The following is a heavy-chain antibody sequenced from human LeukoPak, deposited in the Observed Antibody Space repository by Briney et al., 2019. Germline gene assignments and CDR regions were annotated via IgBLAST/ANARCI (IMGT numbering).Heavy chain of an antibody. D-gene: IGHD6-13*01. Sequence: PSETLSLTCTVSGGSISSYYWSWIRQPPEKGLEWIGYIYYSGSTNYNPSLKSRVTISVDTSKNQFSLKLSSVTAADTAVYYCARQYSSSWSHFDYWGQGTLVTVSS. J-gene: IGHJ4*02. CDR3: ARQYSSSWSHFDY. V-gene: IGHV4-59*01. CDR2: IYYSGST. CDR1: GGSISSYY.